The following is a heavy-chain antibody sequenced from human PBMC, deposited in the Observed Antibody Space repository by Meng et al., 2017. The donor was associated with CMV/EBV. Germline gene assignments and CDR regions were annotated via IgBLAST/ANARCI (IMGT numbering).Heavy chain of an antibody. J-gene: IGHJ6*02. CDR2: IYYSGST. Sequence: LRLSCTVSGGSISSGDYYWSWIRQPPGKGLEWIGYIYYSGSTYYNPSLKSRVTISVDTSKNQFSLKLSSVTAADTAVYYCARAGYCSSTSCYLPLYGMDVWGQGTTVTVSS. D-gene: IGHD2-2*01. CDR3: ARAGYCSSTSCYLPLYGMDV. V-gene: IGHV4-30-4*08. CDR1: GGSISSGDYY.